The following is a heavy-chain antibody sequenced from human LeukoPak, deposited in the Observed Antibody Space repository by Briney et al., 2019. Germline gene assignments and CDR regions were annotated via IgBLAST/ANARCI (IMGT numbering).Heavy chain of an antibody. CDR1: GFTLSTYW. CDR2: IKQDGSQE. Sequence: GGSLRLSCAASGFTLSTYWMSWVRQAPGKGLEWVAHIKQDGSQEYYVDSVRGRFTISRDNAKNSLNLHMNYLRSDDTAVYYCARGVPYPSWSGPHYSDDWGQGILVTVSS. V-gene: IGHV3-7*01. D-gene: IGHD3-3*01. J-gene: IGHJ4*02. CDR3: ARGVPYPSWSGPHYSDD.